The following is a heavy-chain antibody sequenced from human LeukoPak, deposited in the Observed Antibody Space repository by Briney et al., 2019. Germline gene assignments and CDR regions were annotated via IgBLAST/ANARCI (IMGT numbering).Heavy chain of an antibody. J-gene: IGHJ4*02. Sequence: GGSLRLSCAASGFTFSGYSMNWVRQAPGKGLEWVSSISSSSSNIYYADSVKGRLAISRDNAKNSLYLQMNSLGAEDTAVYYCASGSSARWYFDYWGQGTLVTVSS. CDR3: ASGSSARWYFDY. V-gene: IGHV3-21*01. CDR1: GFTFSGYS. CDR2: ISSSSSNI. D-gene: IGHD5-18*01.